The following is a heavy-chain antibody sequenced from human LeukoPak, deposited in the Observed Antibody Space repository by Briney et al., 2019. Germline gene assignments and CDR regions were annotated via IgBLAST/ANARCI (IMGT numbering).Heavy chain of an antibody. CDR1: GFTFSDYY. CDR3: ARRTVTRDWYFDL. D-gene: IGHD4-17*01. V-gene: IGHV3-11*01. Sequence: GGSLRLSCAASGFTFSDYYMSWIRQAPGKGLEWVSYISSSGTTIYYADSVEGRFTISRDNAKNSLYLQMNSLRAEDTAVYYCARRTVTRDWYFDLWGRGTLVTVSS. CDR2: ISSSGTTI. J-gene: IGHJ2*01.